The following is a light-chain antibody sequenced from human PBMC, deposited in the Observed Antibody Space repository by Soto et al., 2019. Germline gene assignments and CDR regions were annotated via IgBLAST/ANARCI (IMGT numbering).Light chain of an antibody. CDR1: SSDIGSNT. J-gene: IGLJ2*01. CDR2: NGD. CDR3: AAWDDSLNGPV. Sequence: QSVLTQPPSASGTPGQWVTISCSGSSSDIGSNTVHWYQHLPGTAPKLLIYNGDQRPSGVPDRFSGSKSGTSASLAISGLQSEDEADYYRAAWDDSLNGPVFGGGTKLTVL. V-gene: IGLV1-44*01.